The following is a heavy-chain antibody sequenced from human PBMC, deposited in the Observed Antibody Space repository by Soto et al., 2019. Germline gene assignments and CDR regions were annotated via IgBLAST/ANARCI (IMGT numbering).Heavy chain of an antibody. Sequence: QVHLVQSGAEVTKPGASVQVSCKGSGYAFTTYGITWVRQAPGQGLEWRGWISAHNGNTNYAQKLQGRVTVTRDTSTSTAYMELRSLRSDDTAGYYGARGRYGDYWGQGALVTVSS. J-gene: IGHJ4*02. CDR3: ARGRYGDY. CDR2: ISAHNGNT. V-gene: IGHV1-18*01. CDR1: GYAFTTYG. D-gene: IGHD1-1*01.